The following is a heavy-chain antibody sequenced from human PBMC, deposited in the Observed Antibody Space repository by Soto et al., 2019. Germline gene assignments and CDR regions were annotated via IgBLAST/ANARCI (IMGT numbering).Heavy chain of an antibody. CDR1: GGSVASDSAA. Sequence: SQTLSLTGASSGGSVASDSAAWNWIRQSPSRGLERLGRTSYKSKWYNSYAVSLKSRMTINPDTSKNHFSLQLTSVTPDDTAVFYCGRGSTVPTRLAYPGQRTTVTVSS. D-gene: IGHD4-17*01. V-gene: IGHV6-1*01. J-gene: IGHJ4*02. CDR3: GRGSTVPTRLAY. CDR2: TSYKSKWYN.